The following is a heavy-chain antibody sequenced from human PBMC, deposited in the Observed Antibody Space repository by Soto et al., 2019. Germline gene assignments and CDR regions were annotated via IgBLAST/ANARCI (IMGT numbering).Heavy chain of an antibody. V-gene: IGHV1-2*02. CDR1: GYTFTGYY. D-gene: IGHD3-22*01. CDR2: INPNSGGT. CDR3: ARDPQEAYYDSSGYYTDY. Sequence: ASVKVSCKASGYTFTGYYMHWVRQAPGQGLEWMGWINPNSGGTNYAQKFQGRVTMTRDTSISTAYMELSRLRSDDTAVYYCARDPQEAYYDSSGYYTDYWGQGTLVTVSS. J-gene: IGHJ4*02.